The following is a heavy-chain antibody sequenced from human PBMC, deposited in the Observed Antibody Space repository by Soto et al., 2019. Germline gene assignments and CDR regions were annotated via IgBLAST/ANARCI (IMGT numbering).Heavy chain of an antibody. J-gene: IGHJ5*02. CDR3: ARSVFP. Sequence: QVQLQESGPGLVKPSQTLSLTCTVSGGSISSGGYYWTWIRQHPGKGLEWVGYTYYSGSPYYTPTLNSRVNISIDTSKNQVTLKLRSVTAAATAGYYCARSVFPWGQGTLVTVSS. CDR1: GGSISSGGYY. CDR2: TYYSGSP. V-gene: IGHV4-31*03.